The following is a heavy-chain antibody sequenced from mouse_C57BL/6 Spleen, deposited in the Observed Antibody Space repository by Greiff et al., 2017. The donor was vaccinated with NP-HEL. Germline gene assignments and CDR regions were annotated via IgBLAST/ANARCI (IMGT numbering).Heavy chain of an antibody. V-gene: IGHV1-15*01. D-gene: IGHD1-1*01. CDR3: YDYVSHLFAY. CDR1: GYTFTDYE. CDR2: IDPDTGGT. J-gene: IGHJ3*01. Sequence: QVQLKESGAELVRPGASVTLSCQASGYTFTDYEMHWVQQTPVHGLEWIGAIDPDTGGTAYNQKFTGQAILTANKSSSTAYMERRRLTSEDSSVYYVYDYVSHLFAYWGQGTLLTVSA.